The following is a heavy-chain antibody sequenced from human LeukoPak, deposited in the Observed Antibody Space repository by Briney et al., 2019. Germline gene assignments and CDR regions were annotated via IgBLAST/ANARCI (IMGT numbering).Heavy chain of an antibody. Sequence: ASVKVSCKTSGYTFADYNLHWVRQAPGQRLEWMGITKPSGGDTSYAQTLQGRVFMTRDTSTSTVYMELSSLKSEDTAVYYCARVRDGYNDAYDIWGQGTMVTVSS. CDR3: ARVRDGYNDAYDI. CDR2: TKPSGGDT. CDR1: GYTFADYN. J-gene: IGHJ3*02. D-gene: IGHD5-24*01. V-gene: IGHV1-46*01.